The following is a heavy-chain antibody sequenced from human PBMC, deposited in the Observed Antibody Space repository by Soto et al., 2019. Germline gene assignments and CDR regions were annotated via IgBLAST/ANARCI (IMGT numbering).Heavy chain of an antibody. D-gene: IGHD3-22*01. J-gene: IGHJ4*02. CDR2: IYPGDSDT. Sequence: GESLKISCKGSGYSFTSYWIGWVRQMPGKGLEWMGIIYPGDSDTRYSPSFQGQVTSSADKSISAAYLQWSSLKASDTAMYYCARYPQYYYDSSGYYFYYWGQGTLVTVSS. CDR1: GYSFTSYW. CDR3: ARYPQYYYDSSGYYFYY. V-gene: IGHV5-51*01.